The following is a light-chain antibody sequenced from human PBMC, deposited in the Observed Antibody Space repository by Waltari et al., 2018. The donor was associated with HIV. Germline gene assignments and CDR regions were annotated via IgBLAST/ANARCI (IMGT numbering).Light chain of an antibody. V-gene: IGLV1-40*01. J-gene: IGLJ3*02. CDR1: SANIGAGHD. Sequence: QSTLTQPPSVSGAPGQWVTIACTGSSANIGAGHDVQWFQQVPGTAPKLLIYNNNDRPAVVPDRFSGSKSGTSAYLAITGLQAEDESDYYCQSYDNSLNGWVF. CDR3: QSYDNSLNGWV. CDR2: NNN.